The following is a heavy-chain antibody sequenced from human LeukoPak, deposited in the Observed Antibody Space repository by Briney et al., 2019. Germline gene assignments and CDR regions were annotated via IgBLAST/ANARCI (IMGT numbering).Heavy chain of an antibody. CDR3: ARYLRGDCTRYYYYGMDV. CDR1: GFTFSSYE. J-gene: IGHJ6*02. CDR2: ISSSGSTI. Sequence: GGSLRLSCAASGFTFSSYEMNWVRQAPGKGLEWVSYISSSGSTIYYADSVKGRLPISRDNANNSLYLQMNSLRAEDTAVYYCARYLRGDCTRYYYYGMDVWGQATTLTVSS. V-gene: IGHV3-48*03. D-gene: IGHD2-21*02.